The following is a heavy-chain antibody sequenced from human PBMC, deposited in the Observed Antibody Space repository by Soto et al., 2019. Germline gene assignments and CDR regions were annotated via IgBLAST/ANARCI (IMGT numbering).Heavy chain of an antibody. J-gene: IGHJ3*02. V-gene: IGHV5-51*01. CDR3: TRLNYYDSSGYPAYDAFDI. CDR2: IYPGDSDT. Sequence: GESLKISCKGSGDSFTSHWIGWVRQMPGKGLEWMGIIYPGDSDTRYSPSFQGQVTISADKSISTAYLQWSSLKASDTAMYYCTRLNYYDSSGYPAYDAFDIWGQGTMVTVSS. CDR1: GDSFTSHW. D-gene: IGHD3-22*01.